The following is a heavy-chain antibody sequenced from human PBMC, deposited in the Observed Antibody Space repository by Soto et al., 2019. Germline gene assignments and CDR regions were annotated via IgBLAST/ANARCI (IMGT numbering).Heavy chain of an antibody. Sequence: SETLSLTCTVSGGSISSYYWSWIRQPPGKGLVWIGYIYSSGSTNYNPSLKSRVTISADTSKNQVSLKLTSVTAADTAVYYCARDHPHSYGIYYFDYWGQGTLVTVSS. CDR1: GGSISSYY. J-gene: IGHJ4*02. CDR2: IYSSGST. V-gene: IGHV4-59*01. D-gene: IGHD5-18*01. CDR3: ARDHPHSYGIYYFDY.